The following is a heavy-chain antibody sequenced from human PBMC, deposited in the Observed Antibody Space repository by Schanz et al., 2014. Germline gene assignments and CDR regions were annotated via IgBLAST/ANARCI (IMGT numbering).Heavy chain of an antibody. CDR2: LTGSGTTT. D-gene: IGHD6-13*01. Sequence: EVQLVESGGGLIKPGGSLRLSCLASGFTFSTTWMNWVRQAPGKGLEWVSALTGSGTTTYYADSVKGRFTISRDNSKNTLDLQMNSLRAEDTAIYYCAKDLAAVGVFDYWGQGTLVTVSS. V-gene: IGHV3-23*04. J-gene: IGHJ4*02. CDR1: GFTFSTTW. CDR3: AKDLAAVGVFDY.